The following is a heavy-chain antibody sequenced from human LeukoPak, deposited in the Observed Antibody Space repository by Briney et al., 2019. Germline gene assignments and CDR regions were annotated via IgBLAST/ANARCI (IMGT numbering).Heavy chain of an antibody. Sequence: GGSLRLSCEASGFTFRSYCMSWVRQAPGKGLEWVATIKKDGSDKYHVDSVKGRFTISRDNAKNSLYLQMNSLRAEDTALYYCTKGVVAGYYYYMDVWGKGTTVTVSS. CDR2: IKKDGSDK. V-gene: IGHV3-7*01. CDR1: GFTFRSYC. D-gene: IGHD2-15*01. J-gene: IGHJ6*03. CDR3: TKGVVAGYYYYMDV.